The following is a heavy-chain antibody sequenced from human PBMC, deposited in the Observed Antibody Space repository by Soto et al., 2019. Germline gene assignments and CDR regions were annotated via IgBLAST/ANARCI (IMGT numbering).Heavy chain of an antibody. CDR1: GGSFIGYY. CDR3: ARSPEQQLGNYYYYGMDV. V-gene: IGHV4-34*01. J-gene: IGHJ6*02. CDR2: INHSGST. Sequence: SETLSLTCAVYGGSFIGYYWSWIRQPPGKGLEWIGEINHSGSTNYNPSLKSRVTISVDTSKNQFSLKLSSVTAADTAVYYCARSPEQQLGNYYYYGMDVWGQGTTVTVSS. D-gene: IGHD6-13*01.